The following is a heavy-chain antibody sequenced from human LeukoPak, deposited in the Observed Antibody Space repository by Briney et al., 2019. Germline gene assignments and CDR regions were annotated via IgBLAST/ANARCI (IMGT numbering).Heavy chain of an antibody. CDR2: INPNSGGT. CDR3: ARCAGYGYGDYSAY. Sequence: GPSVKVSCKASGYTFTGYYMHWVRQAPGQGLEWMRRINPNSGGTNYAQKFQGRVTMTRDTSISTAYMELSRLGSDDTAVYYCARCAGYGYGDYSAYWGQGTLVTVSS. D-gene: IGHD4-17*01. V-gene: IGHV1-2*06. CDR1: GYTFTGYY. J-gene: IGHJ1*01.